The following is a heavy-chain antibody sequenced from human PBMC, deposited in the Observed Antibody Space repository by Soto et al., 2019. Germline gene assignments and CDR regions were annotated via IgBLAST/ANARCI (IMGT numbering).Heavy chain of an antibody. Sequence: AASVKVSCKASGGTCSSYAISWVRQAPGQGLEWMGGIIPIFGTANYAQKFQSRVTITADESTSTAYMELSSLRSEDTAVYYCAGSIVGASRFDPWGQGTLVTVSS. V-gene: IGHV1-69*13. CDR1: GGTCSSYA. D-gene: IGHD1-26*01. J-gene: IGHJ5*02. CDR2: IIPIFGTA. CDR3: AGSIVGASRFDP.